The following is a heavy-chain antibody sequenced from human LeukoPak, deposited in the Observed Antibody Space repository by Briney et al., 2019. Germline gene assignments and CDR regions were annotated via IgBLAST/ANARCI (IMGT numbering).Heavy chain of an antibody. J-gene: IGHJ5*02. CDR3: ATDPQWLFFRGFDH. Sequence: ASVKVSCKVSGYTLTELSMHWVRQAPGKGLEWMGGFDPEDGETIYAQKFQGRATMTEDTSTDTAYMELSSLRSEDTAVYYCATDPQWLFFRGFDHWGQGTLVTVSS. CDR1: GYTLTELS. CDR2: FDPEDGET. D-gene: IGHD3-22*01. V-gene: IGHV1-24*01.